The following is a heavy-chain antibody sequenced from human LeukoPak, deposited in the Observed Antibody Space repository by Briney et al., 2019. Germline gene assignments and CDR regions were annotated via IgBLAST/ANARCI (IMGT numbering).Heavy chain of an antibody. CDR2: INHSGST. J-gene: IGHJ4*02. Sequence: SETLSLTCAVYGGSFSGYYWSWIRQPSGKGLEWIGEINHSGSTNYNPSLKSRVTISVDTSKNQFSLKLSSVTAADTAVYYCARTKYSSSWYVKLYYFDYWGQGTLVTVSS. CDR1: GGSFSGYY. D-gene: IGHD6-13*01. V-gene: IGHV4-34*01. CDR3: ARTKYSSSWYVKLYYFDY.